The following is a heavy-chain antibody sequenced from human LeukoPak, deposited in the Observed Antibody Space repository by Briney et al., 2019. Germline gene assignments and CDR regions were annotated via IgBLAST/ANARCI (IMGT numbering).Heavy chain of an antibody. CDR3: ARDRGSQLVGSYFDY. D-gene: IGHD6-13*01. J-gene: IGHJ4*02. CDR1: GFTFSSYS. CDR2: ISSSSSYI. V-gene: IGHV3-21*01. Sequence: GGSLRLSCAASGFTFSSYSMNWVRQAPGKGLEWVSSISSSSSYIYYADSVKGRFTISRDNAKNSLYLQMNSLRAEDTAVYYCARDRGSQLVGSYFDYWGQGTLVTVSS.